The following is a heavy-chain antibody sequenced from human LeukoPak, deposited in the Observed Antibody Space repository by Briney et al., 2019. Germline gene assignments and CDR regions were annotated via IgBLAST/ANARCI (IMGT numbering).Heavy chain of an antibody. CDR3: TGRYCSSTSCQGWFDP. CDR2: IIPIFGTA. D-gene: IGHD2-2*01. CDR1: GGTFSSYA. V-gene: IGHV1-69*13. J-gene: IGHJ5*02. Sequence: SVKVSCKASGGTFSSYAISWVRQAPGQGLEWMGGIIPIFGTANYAQKFQGRVTTTADESTSTAYMELSCLRSEDTAVYYCTGRYCSSTSCQGWFDPWGQGTLVTVSS.